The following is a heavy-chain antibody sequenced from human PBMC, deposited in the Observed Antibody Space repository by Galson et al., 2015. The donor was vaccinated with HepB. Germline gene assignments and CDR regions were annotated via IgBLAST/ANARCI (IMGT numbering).Heavy chain of an antibody. CDR3: ARVRSARRGTRIAVAGAFDY. J-gene: IGHJ4*02. Sequence: SLRLSCAASGFTFSSYSMNWVRQAPGKGLEWVSSISSSSSYIYYADSVKGRFTISRDNAKNSLYLQMNSLRAEDTAVYYCARVRSARRGTRIAVAGAFDYWGQGTLVTVSS. CDR2: ISSSSSYI. V-gene: IGHV3-21*01. D-gene: IGHD6-19*01. CDR1: GFTFSSYS.